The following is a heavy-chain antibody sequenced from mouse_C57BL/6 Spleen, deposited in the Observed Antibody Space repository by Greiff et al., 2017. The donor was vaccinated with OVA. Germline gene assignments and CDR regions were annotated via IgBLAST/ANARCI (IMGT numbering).Heavy chain of an antibody. CDR2: INPSTGGT. Sequence: VQLQQSGPELVKPGASVKISCKASGYSFTGYSMNWVKQSPEKSLEWIGEINPSTGGTTYNQKFKAKATLTVDKSSSTAYMPLKSLTSEDSAVYDWSLDSAGYVGYFDYWGQGTTLTVSS. CDR1: GYSFTGYS. V-gene: IGHV1-42*01. D-gene: IGHD3-2*02. CDR3: SLDSAGYVGYFDY. J-gene: IGHJ2*01.